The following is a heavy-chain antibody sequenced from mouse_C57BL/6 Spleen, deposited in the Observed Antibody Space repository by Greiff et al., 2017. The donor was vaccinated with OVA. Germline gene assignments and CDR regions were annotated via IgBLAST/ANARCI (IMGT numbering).Heavy chain of an antibody. V-gene: IGHV1-64*01. J-gene: IGHJ4*01. CDR2: IHPTSGST. Sequence: QVQLQQPGAELVKPGASVTLSCKASGYTFTSYWMHWVKQRPGQGLEWIGMIHPTSGSTNYNEKFKSKATLTVDKSSSTAYMQLSSLTSEDSAVYYCARNGRGYARDYWGQGTSVTVSS. CDR1: GYTFTSYW. CDR3: ARNGRGYARDY.